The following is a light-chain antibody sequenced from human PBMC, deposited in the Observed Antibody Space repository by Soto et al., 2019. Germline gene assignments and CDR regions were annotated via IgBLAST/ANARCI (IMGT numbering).Light chain of an antibody. Sequence: QSVLTQPASVSGSPGQSITISCTGTSSDIGDYTYVSWYQQHPGKAPKLIIYGVSNRPSGVSNRFSGSKSGNTASLTISGLQAEDEADYYCSSYTSGSTLYVFGTGTKVTVL. CDR2: GVS. CDR1: SSDIGDYTY. V-gene: IGLV2-14*01. J-gene: IGLJ1*01. CDR3: SSYTSGSTLYV.